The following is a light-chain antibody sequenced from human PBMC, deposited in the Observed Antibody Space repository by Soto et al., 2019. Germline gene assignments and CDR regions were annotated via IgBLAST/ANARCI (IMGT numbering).Light chain of an antibody. J-gene: IGLJ2*01. CDR2: GNN. CDR3: QSYDSNLSVV. Sequence: VLTQPPSVSGAPGQRVTISCTGSSSNIGANYDVHWYQHLPGTAPKLLIYGNNNRPSGVPDRFSGSRSGTSASLAITGLQAEDESDFYCQSYDSNLSVVFGGGTKLTVL. CDR1: SSNIGANYD. V-gene: IGLV1-40*01.